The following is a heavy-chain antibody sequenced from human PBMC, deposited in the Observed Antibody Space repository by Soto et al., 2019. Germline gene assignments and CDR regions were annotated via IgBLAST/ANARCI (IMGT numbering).Heavy chain of an antibody. Sequence: AXVKVSCKASGYTFTSYYMHWVRQAPGQGLEWMGIINPSGGSTSYAQKFQGRVTMTRDTSTSTVYMELSSLRSEDTAGYYCARSAGQFFGVVIRPGTYGMDVWGQGTTVTVSS. CDR2: INPSGGST. CDR1: GYTFTSYY. J-gene: IGHJ6*02. D-gene: IGHD3-3*01. V-gene: IGHV1-46*01. CDR3: ARSAGQFFGVVIRPGTYGMDV.